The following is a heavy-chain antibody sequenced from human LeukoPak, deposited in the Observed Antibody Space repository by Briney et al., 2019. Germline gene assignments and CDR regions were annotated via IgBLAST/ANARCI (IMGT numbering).Heavy chain of an antibody. CDR2: IYHSGST. CDR3: ARALVPAAIAFDI. Sequence: SETLSLTCTVSGGSISSGGYYWSWIRQPPGKGLGWIGYIYHSGSTYYNPSLKSRVTISVDRSKNQFSLKLSSVTAADTAVYYCARALVPAAIAFDIWGQGTMVTVSS. J-gene: IGHJ3*02. CDR1: GGSISSGGYY. D-gene: IGHD2-2*01. V-gene: IGHV4-30-2*01.